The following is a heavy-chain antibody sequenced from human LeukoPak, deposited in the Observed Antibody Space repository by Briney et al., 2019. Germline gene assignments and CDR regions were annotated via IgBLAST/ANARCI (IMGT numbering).Heavy chain of an antibody. Sequence: SETLSLTCTVSGGSISSRTYYWGWIRQPPGKGLEWSEIIYYSGTTYYNPSLKSRVTISVDTSKNQFSLKLSSVTAADTAVYYCARDFSSSSTVYYYYDMDVWGKGTTVTVSS. CDR1: GGSISSRTYY. V-gene: IGHV4-39*07. D-gene: IGHD6-6*01. CDR3: ARDFSSSSTVYYYYDMDV. J-gene: IGHJ6*03. CDR2: IYYSGTT.